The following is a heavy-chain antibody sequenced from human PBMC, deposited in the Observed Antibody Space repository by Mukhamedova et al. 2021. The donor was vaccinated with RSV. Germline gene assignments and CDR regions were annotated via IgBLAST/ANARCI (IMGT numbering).Heavy chain of an antibody. D-gene: IGHD2-2*01. J-gene: IGHJ6*03. V-gene: IGHV3-21*01. CDR2: ISSSSSYI. Sequence: EWVSSISSSSSYIYYADSVKGRFTISRDNAKNSLYLQMNSLRAEDTAVYYCARATGDCSSTSCYFYYMDFWGKGTTVTVSS. CDR3: ARATGDCSSTSCYFYYMDF.